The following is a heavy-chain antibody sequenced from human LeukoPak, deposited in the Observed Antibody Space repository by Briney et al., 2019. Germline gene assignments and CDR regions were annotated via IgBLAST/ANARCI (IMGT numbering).Heavy chain of an antibody. Sequence: SETLSLTCTVSGGSISSYYWSWIRQPPGKGLEWIGYIYYSGTTNYNPSLKSRVTISVDTSMNQFSLKLSSVTAADTAVYYCARTLVGRFDYWGQGTLVTVSS. CDR2: IYYSGTT. CDR1: GGSISSYY. V-gene: IGHV4-59*01. CDR3: ARTLVGRFDY. D-gene: IGHD1-26*01. J-gene: IGHJ4*02.